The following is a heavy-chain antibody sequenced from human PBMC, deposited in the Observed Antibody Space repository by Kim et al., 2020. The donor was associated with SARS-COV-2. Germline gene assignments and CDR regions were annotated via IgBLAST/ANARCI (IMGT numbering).Heavy chain of an antibody. J-gene: IGHJ4*02. CDR3: AKGGGSSWWTHFDY. V-gene: IGHV3-23*01. D-gene: IGHD6-13*01. Sequence: ADSWKGRFNIARDNSKNTLYLQMNSLRAEDTAVYYCAKGGGSSWWTHFDYWGQGTLVTVSS.